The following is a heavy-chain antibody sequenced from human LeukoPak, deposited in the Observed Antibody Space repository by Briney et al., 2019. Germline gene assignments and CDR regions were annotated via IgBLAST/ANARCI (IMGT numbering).Heavy chain of an antibody. CDR3: ARRSTVAGRGRFDP. V-gene: IGHV4-39*01. Sequence: PSETLSLTCTVSGFSIRSTSYYWGWVRQPPGKGLDWLGSVHYSGSTYDNPVLESRATISVDTSHNQFPLKPTPVTVADTAVYYCARRSTVAGRGRFDPWGQGHLVTVSS. D-gene: IGHD6-19*01. CDR2: VHYSGST. J-gene: IGHJ5*02. CDR1: GFSIRSTSYY.